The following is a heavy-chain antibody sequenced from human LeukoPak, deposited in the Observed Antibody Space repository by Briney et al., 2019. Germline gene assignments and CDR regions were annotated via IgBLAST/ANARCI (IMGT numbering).Heavy chain of an antibody. V-gene: IGHV4-38-2*02. D-gene: IGHD3-10*01. Sequence: SETLSLTCTVSGYSISSGYYWGWIRPPPGKGLEWIGRIYSSGTITYNPSLQSRVTMSVDTSKNEFSLKMSSVSAADTAVYYCTRDSGTAGEVKFDPWGQGTLVTVSS. J-gene: IGHJ5*02. CDR2: IYSSGTI. CDR1: GYSISSGYY. CDR3: TRDSGTAGEVKFDP.